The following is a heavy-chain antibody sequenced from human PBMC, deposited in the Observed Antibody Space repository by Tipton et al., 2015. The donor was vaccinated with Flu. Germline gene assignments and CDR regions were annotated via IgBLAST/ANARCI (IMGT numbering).Heavy chain of an antibody. D-gene: IGHD6-19*01. CDR2: IYTSGST. V-gene: IGHV4-61*02. CDR1: GGSISSGSYY. J-gene: IGHJ4*02. Sequence: TLSLTCTVPGGSISSGSYYWSWIRQPAGKGLEWIVRIYTSGSTNYNPSLKSRVTISVDTSKNQFSLKLSSVTAADTAVYYCASGSVAGNSYWGQGTLVTVSS. CDR3: ASGSVAGNSY.